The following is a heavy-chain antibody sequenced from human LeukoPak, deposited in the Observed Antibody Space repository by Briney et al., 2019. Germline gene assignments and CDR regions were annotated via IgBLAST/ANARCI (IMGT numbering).Heavy chain of an antibody. CDR2: INPNSGGT. J-gene: IGHJ4*02. Sequence: ASVKVSCKASGYTFSGYYMHWVRQAPGQGLEWMGWINPNSGGTNYAQKFQGRVTMTRDTSISTAYMELSRLRSDDTAVYYCARVVSSGSYEIDYWGQGTLVTVSS. CDR1: GYTFSGYY. CDR3: ARVVSSGSYEIDY. D-gene: IGHD1-26*01. V-gene: IGHV1-2*02.